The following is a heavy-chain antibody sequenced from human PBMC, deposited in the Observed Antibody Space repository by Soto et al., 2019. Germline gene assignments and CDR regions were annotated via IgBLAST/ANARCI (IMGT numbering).Heavy chain of an antibody. CDR3: ATDHPTVTTGTVVY. J-gene: IGHJ4*02. Sequence: ASVKVSCKASGYTFTSYGISWVRQAPGQGLEWMGWISAYNGNTNYAQKLQGRVTMTTDTSTSTAYMELRSLRSDDTAVYYCATDHPTVTTGTVVYWGQGTLVTVSS. CDR2: ISAYNGNT. D-gene: IGHD4-17*01. V-gene: IGHV1-18*01. CDR1: GYTFTSYG.